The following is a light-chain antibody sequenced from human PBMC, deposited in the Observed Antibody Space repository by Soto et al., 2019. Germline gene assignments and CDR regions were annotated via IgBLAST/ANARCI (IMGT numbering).Light chain of an antibody. Sequence: QSALTQPASVSGSPGQSITISCTGTSSDVGGYNYVSWYQQHPGKAPKLMIYDVSNRPSGVSNRFSGSKSGNTASLTISGLQAEDEAEYYRSSYTSSSTLLYVFGTGTKLTVL. V-gene: IGLV2-14*01. J-gene: IGLJ1*01. CDR3: SSYTSSSTLLYV. CDR1: SSDVGGYNY. CDR2: DVS.